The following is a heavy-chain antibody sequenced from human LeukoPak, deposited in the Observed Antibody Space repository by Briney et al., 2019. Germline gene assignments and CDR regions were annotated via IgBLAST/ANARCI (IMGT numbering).Heavy chain of an antibody. V-gene: IGHV1-8*01. CDR2: MNPNSGNT. D-gene: IGHD3-10*01. CDR1: GYTFTSYD. Sequence: ASVKVSCKASGYTFTSYDINWVRQATGQELEWMGWMNPNSGNTGYAQKFQGRVTMTRNTSISTAYMELSSLRSEDTAVYYCASIGSITMVRGVINDYWGQGTLVTVSS. J-gene: IGHJ4*02. CDR3: ASIGSITMVRGVINDY.